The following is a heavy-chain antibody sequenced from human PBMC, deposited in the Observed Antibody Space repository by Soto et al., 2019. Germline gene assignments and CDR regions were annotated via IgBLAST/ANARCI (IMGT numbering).Heavy chain of an antibody. D-gene: IGHD3-3*01. CDR3: ARGYYDFWSGLNLYYYYYGMDV. J-gene: IGHJ6*02. V-gene: IGHV1-69*13. Sequence: GASVKVSCKASGGTFSSYAISWVRQAPGQGLEWMGGIIPIFGTANYAQKFQGRVTITADESTSTAYMELSSLRSEDTAVYYCARGYYDFWSGLNLYYYYYGMDVWGQGTTVTVSS. CDR1: GGTFSSYA. CDR2: IIPIFGTA.